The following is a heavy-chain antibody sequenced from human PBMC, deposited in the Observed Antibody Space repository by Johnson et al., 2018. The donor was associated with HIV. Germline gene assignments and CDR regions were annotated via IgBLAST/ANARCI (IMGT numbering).Heavy chain of an antibody. J-gene: IGHJ3*02. CDR1: GFSFDDYG. V-gene: IGHV3-23*04. CDR3: AKELAADGVDAFDI. Sequence: VQLVESGGRVVRPGGSLTLSCAASGFSFDDYGMTWVRQIAGKGLEWVSAISGSAISTYYADSVKGRFTISRDNSKNTLYLQMNSLRVEDTAVYYCAKELAADGVDAFDIWGQGTMVTVS. CDR2: ISGSAIST. D-gene: IGHD6-13*01.